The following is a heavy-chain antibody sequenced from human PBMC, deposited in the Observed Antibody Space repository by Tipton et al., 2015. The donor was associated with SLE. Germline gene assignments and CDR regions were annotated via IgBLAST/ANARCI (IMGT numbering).Heavy chain of an antibody. Sequence: SLRLSCAASGFTFDDYAMHWGRQAPGKGLEWVSGISWNSGSIGYADSVKGRFTISSDNAKNSLYLQMNSLRAEDTALYYCAKDGLPSIAAAATGFDYWGQGTLVTVSS. CDR1: GFTFDDYA. CDR2: ISWNSGSI. J-gene: IGHJ4*02. D-gene: IGHD6-13*01. V-gene: IGHV3-9*01. CDR3: AKDGLPSIAAAATGFDY.